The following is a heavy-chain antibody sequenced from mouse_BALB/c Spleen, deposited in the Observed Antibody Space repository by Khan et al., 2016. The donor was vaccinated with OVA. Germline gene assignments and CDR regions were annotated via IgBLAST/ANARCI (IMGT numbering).Heavy chain of an antibody. J-gene: IGHJ2*01. D-gene: IGHD1-1*01. CDR2: ISGDSTTI. V-gene: IGHV5-17*02. CDR3: ATSYFYGYYFDY. CDR1: GFTFSSYG. Sequence: EVQLQASGGGLVQPGGSRKLSCAASGFTFSSYGVYWVRQAPERGLEWVAYISGDSTTIYYADTVKGRFTISRDNPKNTLFLQMTNLMSEDTAKYYCATSYFYGYYFDYWGPGTTLTVSS.